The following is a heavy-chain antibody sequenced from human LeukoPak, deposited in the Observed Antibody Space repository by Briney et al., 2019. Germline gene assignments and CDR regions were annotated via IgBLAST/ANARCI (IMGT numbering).Heavy chain of an antibody. CDR2: MNPNSGNT. CDR1: GYTFTSYD. CDR3: ARHKDGCGWFEGNNWFDP. V-gene: IGHV1-8*01. D-gene: IGHD6-19*01. Sequence: VASVKVSCKASGYTFTSYDINWVRQATGQGLEWMGWMNPNSGNTGYAQKFQGRVTMTRNTSISTAYMELSSLRSEDTAVYYCARHKDGCGWFEGNNWFDPWGQGTLVTVSS. J-gene: IGHJ5*02.